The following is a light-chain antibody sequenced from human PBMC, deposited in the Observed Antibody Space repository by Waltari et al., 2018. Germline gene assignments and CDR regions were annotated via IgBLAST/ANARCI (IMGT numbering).Light chain of an antibody. CDR2: KAS. CDR1: QSISSW. V-gene: IGKV1-5*03. CDR3: QQYNSYWT. J-gene: IGKJ1*01. Sequence: DIQMTQSPSTLSASVGDRVTITCRASQSISSWLAWYQRKPGKAPKLLINKASNLESGVPSRFSGSGSGTEFTLTISSLQPDDFATYYCQQYNSYWTFGQGTKVEIK.